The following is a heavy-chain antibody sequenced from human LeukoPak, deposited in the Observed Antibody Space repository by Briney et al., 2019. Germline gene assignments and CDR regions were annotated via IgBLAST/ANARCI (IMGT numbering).Heavy chain of an antibody. V-gene: IGHV1-69*13. J-gene: IGHJ3*02. CDR3: ARGGQYGGPSAFDI. D-gene: IGHD3-16*01. Sequence: GASVKVSCKASGGTFSSYAISWVRQAPGQGLEWMGGIIPIFGTANYAQKFQGRVTITADESTSTAYMELSSLRSEDTAVDYCARGGQYGGPSAFDIWGQGTMVTVSS. CDR1: GGTFSSYA. CDR2: IIPIFGTA.